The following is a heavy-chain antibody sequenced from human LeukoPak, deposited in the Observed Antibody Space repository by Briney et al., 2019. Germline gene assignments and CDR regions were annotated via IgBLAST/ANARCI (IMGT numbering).Heavy chain of an antibody. Sequence: PGGSLRLSCGAPDSNIGTYAVTWVRQIPGKGLEWVSGMSGGGLSTYYARSVKGRFTISRDTSKNTFYLEMNSLGADDTALYYCAKDRISGQAGAARILDYWGQGILVTVSS. V-gene: IGHV3-23*01. CDR2: MSGGGLST. CDR1: DSNIGTYA. CDR3: AKDRISGQAGAARILDY. J-gene: IGHJ4*02. D-gene: IGHD6-6*01.